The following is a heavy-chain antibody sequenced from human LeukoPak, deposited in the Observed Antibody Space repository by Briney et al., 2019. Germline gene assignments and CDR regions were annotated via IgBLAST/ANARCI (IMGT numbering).Heavy chain of an antibody. CDR1: GFTFSSYA. J-gene: IGHJ4*02. CDR2: ISGSGGST. Sequence: GGSLRLSCAASGFTFSSYAMSWVRQAPGKGLEWVSAISGSGGSTYYADSVKGRFTISRDNSKNTLYLQMNSLRAEDTAVYYCAKHRRRITMIVVVTNFDYWGQGTLVTVSS. D-gene: IGHD3-22*01. CDR3: AKHRRRITMIVVVTNFDY. V-gene: IGHV3-23*01.